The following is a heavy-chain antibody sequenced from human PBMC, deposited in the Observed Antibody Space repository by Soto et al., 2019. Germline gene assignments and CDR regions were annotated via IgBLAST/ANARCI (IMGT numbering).Heavy chain of an antibody. D-gene: IGHD3-9*01. V-gene: IGHV4-34*01. CDR3: ARGDILYMDV. CDR2: IDHSGST. Sequence: SETRSLTCAVYGGSFSGYYWSWIRQPPGKGLEWIGEIDHSGSTNYNPSLKSRVTISVDTSKNQFSLKLSSVTAADTAVYYCARGDILYMDVWGKGTTVTVSS. CDR1: GGSFSGYY. J-gene: IGHJ6*03.